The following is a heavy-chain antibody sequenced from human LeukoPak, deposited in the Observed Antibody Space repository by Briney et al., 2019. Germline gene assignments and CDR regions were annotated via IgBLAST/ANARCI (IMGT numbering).Heavy chain of an antibody. CDR3: ASEIIFGSFDY. Sequence: PGRSLRLSCAASGFTFSPYGVHWVRQAPGKGLEWVAVISYDGSNKYYADSVKGRFTISRDDSKNTLYLQMNSLRAEDTAVYYCASEIIFGSFDYWGQGTLVTVSS. CDR1: GFTFSPYG. D-gene: IGHD3-3*01. V-gene: IGHV3-30*03. CDR2: ISYDGSNK. J-gene: IGHJ4*02.